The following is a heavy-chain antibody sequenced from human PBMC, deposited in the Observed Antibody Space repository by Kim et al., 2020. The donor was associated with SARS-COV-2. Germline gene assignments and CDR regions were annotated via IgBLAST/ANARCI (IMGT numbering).Heavy chain of an antibody. D-gene: IGHD3-10*01. CDR3: ARDRLRGVVRGVTGRGYFDY. Sequence: ASVKVSCKASGYTFTSYYMHWVRQAPGQGLEWMGIINPSGGSTSYAQKFQGRVTMTRDTSTSTVYMELSSLRSEDTAVYYCARDRLRGVVRGVTGRGYFDYWGQGTLVTVSS. J-gene: IGHJ4*02. V-gene: IGHV1-46*01. CDR2: INPSGGST. CDR1: GYTFTSYY.